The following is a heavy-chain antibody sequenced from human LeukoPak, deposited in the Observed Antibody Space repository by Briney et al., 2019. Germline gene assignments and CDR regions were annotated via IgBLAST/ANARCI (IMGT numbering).Heavy chain of an antibody. CDR3: ATRPGYSSGWSRSP. J-gene: IGHJ5*02. CDR2: IYYSGST. Sequence: SETLSLTCTVSGGSISSSSYYWGWIRQPPGKGLEWIGSIYYSGSTYYNPSLKSRVTISVDTSKNQFSLKLSSVTAADTAVYYCATRPGYSSGWSRSPWGQGTLVTVSS. V-gene: IGHV4-39*07. CDR1: GGSISSSSYY. D-gene: IGHD6-19*01.